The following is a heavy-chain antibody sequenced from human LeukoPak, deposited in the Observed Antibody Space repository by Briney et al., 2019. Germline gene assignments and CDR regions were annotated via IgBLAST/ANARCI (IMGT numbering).Heavy chain of an antibody. D-gene: IGHD1-7*01. CDR3: ATVRQGTTRDFEY. V-gene: IGHV3-23*01. J-gene: IGHJ4*02. Sequence: GGSLRLSCAASGFTFSSYDMSWVRQAPGKGLEWVSTMSGGGGSTYHADSVKGRFTISRDISRNTSYLQMTSLRAEDTAVYFCATVRQGTTRDFEYWGQGTLVTVSS. CDR1: GFTFSSYD. CDR2: MSGGGGST.